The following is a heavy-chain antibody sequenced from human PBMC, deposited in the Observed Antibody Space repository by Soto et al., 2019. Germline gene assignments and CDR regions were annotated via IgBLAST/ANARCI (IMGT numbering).Heavy chain of an antibody. V-gene: IGHV3-21*01. J-gene: IGHJ4*02. CDR3: AREPTTVTTNPLDY. D-gene: IGHD4-17*01. Sequence: EVQLVESGGGLVKPGGSLRLSCAASGFTFSSYSMNWVRQAPGKGLEWVSSISSSSSYIYYADSVKGRFTISRDNAKNSLYLQMNSLRAEDTAVYYCAREPTTVTTNPLDYWGQGTLVTVSS. CDR1: GFTFSSYS. CDR2: ISSSSSYI.